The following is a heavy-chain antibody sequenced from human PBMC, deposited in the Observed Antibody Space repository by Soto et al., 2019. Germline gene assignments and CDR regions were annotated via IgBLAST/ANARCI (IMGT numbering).Heavy chain of an antibody. CDR2: INYDGNNK. CDR1: GFIFSSYG. V-gene: IGHV3-33*01. Sequence: QVHLVESGGGAVQPGRSLRVSCAASGFIFSSYGMHWVRQAPGKGLEWVAFINYDGNNKFYGGSAKGRFTVSRDNSKNTLYLQLNRLRGEDTAIYYCAGCKQKVMHCVMDVWGQGATVTV. CDR3: AGCKQKVMHCVMDV. J-gene: IGHJ6*02. D-gene: IGHD2-21*01.